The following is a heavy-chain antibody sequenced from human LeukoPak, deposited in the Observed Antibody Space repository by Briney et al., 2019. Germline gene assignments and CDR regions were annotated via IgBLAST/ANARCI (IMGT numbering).Heavy chain of an antibody. Sequence: GGSLRLSCAASGFTFSRLGMQWVRQAPGKGREWVAVIHNDGTHGQYADSAKGRFTISKDNSQNTLYLQMNNLRDDDTAVYYCAKEGDEFRGYLDVWGKGTTVTVSS. CDR2: IHNDGTHG. D-gene: IGHD3-16*01. CDR3: AKEGDEFRGYLDV. V-gene: IGHV3-30*02. J-gene: IGHJ6*03. CDR1: GFTFSRLG.